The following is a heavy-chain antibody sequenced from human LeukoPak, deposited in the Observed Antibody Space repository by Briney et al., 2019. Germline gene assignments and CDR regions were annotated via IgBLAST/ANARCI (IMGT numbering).Heavy chain of an antibody. V-gene: IGHV5-51*01. Sequence: GESLKISCKGSGYSFTSYWIAWVRQMPGKGLEWMGIIYPGNSDTRCSPSFQGQVTISADKSISTAYLQWSSLKASDTAMYYCASTHSSGWYYFDYWGQGTLVTVSS. CDR3: ASTHSSGWYYFDY. CDR2: IYPGNSDT. J-gene: IGHJ4*02. D-gene: IGHD6-19*01. CDR1: GYSFTSYW.